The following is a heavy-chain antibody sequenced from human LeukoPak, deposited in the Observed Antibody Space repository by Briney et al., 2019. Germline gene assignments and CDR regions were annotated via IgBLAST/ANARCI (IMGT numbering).Heavy chain of an antibody. CDR2: ISYDGSNK. D-gene: IGHD5-24*01. Sequence: GRSLRLSRAASGFTFSSYAMHWVRQAPGKGLEWVAVISYDGSNKYYADSVKGRFTISRDNSKNTLYLQMNSLRAEDTAVYYCARSGRGLQPPGYFDYWGQGTLVTVSS. CDR1: GFTFSSYA. J-gene: IGHJ4*02. CDR3: ARSGRGLQPPGYFDY. V-gene: IGHV3-30*01.